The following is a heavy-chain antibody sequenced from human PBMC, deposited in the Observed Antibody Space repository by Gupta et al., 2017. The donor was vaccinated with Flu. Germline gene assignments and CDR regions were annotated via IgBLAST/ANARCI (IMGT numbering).Heavy chain of an antibody. V-gene: IGHV1-2*02. J-gene: IGHJ4*02. Sequence: GYTFTSYYMDWVRQAPGQGPEWMGWINNNSGATNYAQKFQGRVTMTRDMSINTAHMELSTLRSDDTAVYYCARDKDWDLDYWGQGTLVTVSS. CDR2: INNNSGAT. D-gene: IGHD3-9*01. CDR1: GYTFTSYY. CDR3: ARDKDWDLDY.